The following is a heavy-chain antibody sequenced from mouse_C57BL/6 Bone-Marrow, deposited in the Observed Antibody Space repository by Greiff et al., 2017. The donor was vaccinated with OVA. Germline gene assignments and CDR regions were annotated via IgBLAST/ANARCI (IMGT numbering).Heavy chain of an antibody. J-gene: IGHJ3*01. CDR3: ARWGLRHGFAY. V-gene: IGHV14-3*01. CDR1: GFNIKNPY. Sequence: VQLQQSVAELVRPGASVKLSCTASGFNIKNPYMHWVKQRPEQGLEWIGRIDPANGNTKYAPKFQGKATITADTSSNTAYLQLSSLTSEDTAIYYCARWGLRHGFAYWGQGTLVTVSA. D-gene: IGHD2-4*01. CDR2: IDPANGNT.